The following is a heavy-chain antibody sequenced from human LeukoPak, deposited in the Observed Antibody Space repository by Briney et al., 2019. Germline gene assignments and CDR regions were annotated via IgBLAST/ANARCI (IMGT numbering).Heavy chain of an antibody. D-gene: IGHD1-26*01. Sequence: SETLSLTCTVSGGFISSYYWSWIRQPPGKGLEWIGYIYYSGSTNYNPSLKSRVTISVDTSKNQFSLKLTSVTAADTALYYCARELSVGVTGWYFDYWGQGTLVTVSS. J-gene: IGHJ4*02. CDR2: IYYSGST. CDR3: ARELSVGVTGWYFDY. CDR1: GGFISSYY. V-gene: IGHV4-59*01.